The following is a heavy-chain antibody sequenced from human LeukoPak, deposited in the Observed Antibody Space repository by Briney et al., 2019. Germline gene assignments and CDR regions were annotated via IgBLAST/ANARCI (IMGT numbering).Heavy chain of an antibody. D-gene: IGHD3-16*02. J-gene: IGHJ6*03. CDR3: AREKLHNYVWGTYRQDYYMDV. CDR1: GYSISSGNY. V-gene: IGHV4-38-2*02. Sequence: SETLSLTCTVSGYSISSGNYWDWIRQPPGKGLEWIGSIYHSGSTYYNPSLKSRVTISVDTSKNQFSLRLSSVTAADTAVYYCAREKLHNYVWGTYRQDYYMDVWGKGTTVTVSS. CDR2: IYHSGST.